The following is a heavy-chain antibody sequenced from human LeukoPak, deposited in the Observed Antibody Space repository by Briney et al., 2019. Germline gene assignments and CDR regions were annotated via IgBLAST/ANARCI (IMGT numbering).Heavy chain of an antibody. J-gene: IGHJ4*02. D-gene: IGHD6-13*01. CDR3: AIIASTDKGDY. CDR2: INPNNGGT. Sequence: GASVNVSCKASGYTFTGYYMHWVRQAPGQGLEWMGWINPNNGGTNYAQKFRGRVTMARDTSISTAYMELSRLKSDDTAVYYCAIIASTDKGDYWGQGNLVTVSS. V-gene: IGHV1-2*02. CDR1: GYTFTGYY.